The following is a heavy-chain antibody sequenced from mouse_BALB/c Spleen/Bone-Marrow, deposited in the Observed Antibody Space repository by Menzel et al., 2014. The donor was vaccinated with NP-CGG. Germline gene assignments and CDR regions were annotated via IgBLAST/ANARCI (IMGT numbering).Heavy chain of an antibody. CDR2: IWAGGTT. V-gene: IGHV2-9*02. CDR3: AREGPLYFDY. Sequence: VQRVESGPGLMAPSQSLSITCTVSGFSLTNYGVHWVRQPPGKGLEWLGIIWAGGTTNYNSALMSRLSISKDNSKSQVFLKMNSLQTDDTAVYYCAREGPLYFDYWGQGTSLTVSS. J-gene: IGHJ2*02. CDR1: GFSLTNYG.